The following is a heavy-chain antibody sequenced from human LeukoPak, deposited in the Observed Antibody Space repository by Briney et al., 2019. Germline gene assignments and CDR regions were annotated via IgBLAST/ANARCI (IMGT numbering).Heavy chain of an antibody. D-gene: IGHD3-22*01. J-gene: IGHJ6*02. CDR2: ISGSGGST. V-gene: IGHV3-23*01. CDR3: AREEDSSGYYYYNYYYGMDV. CDR1: GFTFSSYA. Sequence: GGSLRLSCAASGFTFSSYAMSWVRQAPGKGLEWVSAISGSGGSTYYADSVKGRFTISRDNSKNTLYLQMNSLRDEDTAVYYCAREEDSSGYYYYNYYYGMDVWGQGTTVTVSS.